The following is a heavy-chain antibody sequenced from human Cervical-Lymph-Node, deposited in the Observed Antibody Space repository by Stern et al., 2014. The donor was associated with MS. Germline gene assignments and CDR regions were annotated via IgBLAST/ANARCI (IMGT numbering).Heavy chain of an antibody. V-gene: IGHV1-69*17. CDR2: IIPMFDLT. CDR3: ARVRASAGVYYAMDV. CDR1: GGTFSSYT. J-gene: IGHJ6*02. D-gene: IGHD3-10*01. Sequence: VQLVESGAEVTKPGSSVKVSCKASGGTFSSYTVNWVRQAPGPGLQWMGAIIPMFDLTTYAQNFQGRILMTADKSTGTVYMDLSSLRSDDTAVYYCARVRASAGVYYAMDVWGQGTTVLVSS.